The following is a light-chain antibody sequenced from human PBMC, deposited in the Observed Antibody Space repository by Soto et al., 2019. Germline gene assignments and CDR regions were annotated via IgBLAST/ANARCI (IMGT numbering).Light chain of an antibody. CDR3: QKYNSAPLP. V-gene: IGKV1-27*01. CDR1: QGIGVY. CDR2: AAS. Sequence: DIQMTQSPSSLSASLGDRVTITCRASQGIGVYLAWVQQKPGKVPKLLSYAASTLQSGVPSRYSGSGSVTDFTLTITSLQAEDVATYYCQKYNSAPLPFGGGTKVEIK. J-gene: IGKJ4*01.